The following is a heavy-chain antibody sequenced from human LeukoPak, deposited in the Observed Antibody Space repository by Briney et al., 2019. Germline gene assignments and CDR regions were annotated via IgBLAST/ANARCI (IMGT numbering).Heavy chain of an antibody. V-gene: IGHV3-30*02. D-gene: IGHD5-24*01. CDR1: GFTFSTYG. Sequence: GGSLRLSCAASGFTFSTYGMHWVRQAPGKGLEWVTFIRFDGSNKYYADSVKGRFTISRDNSKNTLDLQMNSLRAEDTAVYYCAKDREMATFYYYYMDVWGKGTTVTISS. CDR3: AKDREMATFYYYYMDV. J-gene: IGHJ6*03. CDR2: IRFDGSNK.